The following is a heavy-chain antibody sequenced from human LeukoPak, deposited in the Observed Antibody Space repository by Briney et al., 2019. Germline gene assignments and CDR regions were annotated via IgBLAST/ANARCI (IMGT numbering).Heavy chain of an antibody. CDR1: GFTFSSYA. D-gene: IGHD3-9*01. V-gene: IGHV3-23*01. CDR3: AKAWYYDILTGYYAPVIFDY. Sequence: QPGGSLRLSCVASGFTFSSYAMSWVRQAPGKGLEWVSAISGSGGSTYYADSVKGRFTISRDNSKNTLYLQMNSLRAEDTAVYYCAKAWYYDILTGYYAPVIFDYWGQGTLVTVSS. J-gene: IGHJ4*02. CDR2: ISGSGGST.